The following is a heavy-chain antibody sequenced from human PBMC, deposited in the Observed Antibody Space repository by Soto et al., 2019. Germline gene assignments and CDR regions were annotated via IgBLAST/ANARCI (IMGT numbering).Heavy chain of an antibody. J-gene: IGHJ5*02. Sequence: ASVKVSCKASGYTFTSYPMHWVRQAPGQGLEWMGWINAGNGDTKYSQKFQGRVTITRDTSAITAYMELSSLRSEDTAVYYCARDWTHYDSSGPRGRTSCYTDNWFDPWGQGTLVTVSS. D-gene: IGHD3-22*01. CDR2: INAGNGDT. CDR3: ARDWTHYDSSGPRGRTSCYTDNWFDP. V-gene: IGHV1-3*01. CDR1: GYTFTSYP.